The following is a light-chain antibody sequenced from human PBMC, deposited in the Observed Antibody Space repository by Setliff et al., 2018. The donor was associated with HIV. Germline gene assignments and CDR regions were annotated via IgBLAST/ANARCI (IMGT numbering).Light chain of an antibody. Sequence: QSALTQPRSVSGSPGQSVTISCTGTNSDVGGYNYVSWYQQHPGKAPKLTIYDVSKRPSGVPDRFSGSKSGNTASLTISGLQAEDEADYFCCSYAGTYTMIFGGGTKVTV. CDR2: DVS. CDR3: CSYAGTYTMI. J-gene: IGLJ2*01. CDR1: NSDVGGYNY. V-gene: IGLV2-11*01.